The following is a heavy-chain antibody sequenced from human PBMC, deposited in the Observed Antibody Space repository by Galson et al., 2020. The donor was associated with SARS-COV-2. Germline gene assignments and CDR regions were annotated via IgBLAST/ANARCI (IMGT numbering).Heavy chain of an antibody. J-gene: IGHJ6*02. Sequence: ETSETLSPTCTVSGGSISSGDYYWSWIRQPPGKGLEWIGYIYYSGSTYYNPSLKSRVTISVDTSKNPFSLKLSSVTAADTAVYYCARDTHFSSGSYYNPYYYYYGMDVWGQGTTVTVSS. CDR1: GGSISSGDYY. V-gene: IGHV4-30-4*01. D-gene: IGHD3-10*01. CDR2: IYYSGST. CDR3: ARDTHFSSGSYYNPYYYYYGMDV.